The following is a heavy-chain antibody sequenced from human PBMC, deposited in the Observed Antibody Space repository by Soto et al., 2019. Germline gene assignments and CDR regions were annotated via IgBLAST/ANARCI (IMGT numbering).Heavy chain of an antibody. V-gene: IGHV1-69*01. Sequence: QGQLVQSGAEVKKPGYSVKVSCKASGGSFRTYAINWVRQAPGQELEWMGGIIPMLAAPTYAQKFQGRLTITADESTTTVYMELSSLTSEDTAVYYCARVGPPSPSVIWFFDLWGRGTLVTVSS. CDR2: IIPMLAAP. CDR1: GGSFRTYA. D-gene: IGHD2-21*01. J-gene: IGHJ2*01. CDR3: ARVGPPSPSVIWFFDL.